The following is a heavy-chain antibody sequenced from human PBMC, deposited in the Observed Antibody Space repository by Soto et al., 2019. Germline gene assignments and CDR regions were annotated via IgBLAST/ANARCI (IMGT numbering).Heavy chain of an antibody. CDR2: VSHDGRNT. J-gene: IGHJ4*02. CDR3: AKGGRQWLVTSDFNY. CDR1: GFTFSDYA. D-gene: IGHD6-19*01. V-gene: IGHV3-30*18. Sequence: VQLVESGGGVVQPGRSLRLSCAASGFTFSDYAMHWVRQAPGKGLEWVAVVSHDGRNTHYADSVKGRFTISRDSSKNTVSLQMTSLRAADTGVYYCAKGGRQWLVTSDFNYWGQGALVTVSS.